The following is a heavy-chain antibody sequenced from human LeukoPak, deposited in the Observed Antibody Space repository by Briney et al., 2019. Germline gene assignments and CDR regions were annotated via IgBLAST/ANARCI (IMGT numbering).Heavy chain of an antibody. Sequence: PSETLSLTCTVSGDSISSNYYYWSWIRQPAGKGLEWIGHIYTSGNTNYNPSLKSRVTISVDTSKNHFSLNLNSVTAADTAVYYCARGPTYQPIDYWGQGTLVTVSS. J-gene: IGHJ4*02. D-gene: IGHD2-2*01. CDR3: ARGPTYQPIDY. V-gene: IGHV4-61*09. CDR1: GDSISSNYYY. CDR2: IYTSGNT.